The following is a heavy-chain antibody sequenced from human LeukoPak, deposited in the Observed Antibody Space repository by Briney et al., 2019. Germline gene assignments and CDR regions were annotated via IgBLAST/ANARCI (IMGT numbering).Heavy chain of an antibody. CDR3: ARERAAAENYMDV. V-gene: IGHV3-7*01. CDR2: INQDGSEK. J-gene: IGHJ6*03. CDR1: GFTFSSYW. D-gene: IGHD6-13*01. Sequence: GGSLRLSCAASGFTFSSYWMSWVRQAPGKGLEWVANINQDGSEKYYVDSVKGRFTISRDNAKNSLYLQMSSLTVEDTAVYYCARERAAAENYMDVWGKGTTVTVSS.